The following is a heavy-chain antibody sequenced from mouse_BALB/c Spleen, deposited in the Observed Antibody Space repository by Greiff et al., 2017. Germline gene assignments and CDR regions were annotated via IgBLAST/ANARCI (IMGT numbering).Heavy chain of an antibody. CDR2: ISSGGST. J-gene: IGHJ1*01. D-gene: IGHD1-1*01. Sequence: EVKLVESGGGLVKPGGSLKLSCAASGFTFSSYAMSWVRQTPEKRLEWVASISSGGSTYYPDSVKGRFTISRDNARNILYLQMSSLRSEDTAMYYCARDYYGSSYPWYFDVWGAGTTVTVSS. V-gene: IGHV5-6-5*01. CDR1: GFTFSSYA. CDR3: ARDYYGSSYPWYFDV.